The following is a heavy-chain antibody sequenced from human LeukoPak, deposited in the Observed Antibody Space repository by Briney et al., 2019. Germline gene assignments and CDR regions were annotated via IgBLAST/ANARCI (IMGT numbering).Heavy chain of an antibody. V-gene: IGHV1-18*01. CDR3: ARVGGLLWFGFWFDP. J-gene: IGHJ5*02. Sequence: ASVKVSCKASGYTFTSYGISWVPQAPGQGLEWMGWISAYNGNTNYAQKLQGRVTMTTDTSTSTAYMELRSLRSDDTAVYYCARVGGLLWFGFWFDPWGQGTLVTVSS. CDR2: ISAYNGNT. CDR1: GYTFTSYG. D-gene: IGHD3-10*01.